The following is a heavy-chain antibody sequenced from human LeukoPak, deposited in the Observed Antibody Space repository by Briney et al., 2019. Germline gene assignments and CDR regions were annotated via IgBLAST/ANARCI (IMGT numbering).Heavy chain of an antibody. Sequence: GGSLRLSCAASGFTFSSYSMNWVRQAPGKGLEWVSSISSSSSYIYYAGSVKGRFTISRDNAKNSLYLQMNSLRAEDTAVYYCAKTRGIAAAGTPGLWGQGTLVTVSS. CDR1: GFTFSSYS. D-gene: IGHD6-13*01. V-gene: IGHV3-21*01. J-gene: IGHJ4*02. CDR3: AKTRGIAAAGTPGL. CDR2: ISSSSSYI.